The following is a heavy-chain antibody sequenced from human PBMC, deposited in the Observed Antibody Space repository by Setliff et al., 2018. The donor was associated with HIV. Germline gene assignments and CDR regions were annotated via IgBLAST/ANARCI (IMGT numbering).Heavy chain of an antibody. CDR1: GGSLSSYY. J-gene: IGHJ3*02. CDR2: IYSSGST. V-gene: IGHV4-4*07. CDR3: ARHGHFYDSSSSDAFDI. D-gene: IGHD3-22*01. Sequence: SETLSLTCTVSGGSLSSYYWSWIRQPAGKGLEWIGRIYSSGSTNFNPSLESRLAMSVDMSKNHFSLKLRSVTAADTAVYYCARHGHFYDSSSSDAFDIWGHGTMVTVSS.